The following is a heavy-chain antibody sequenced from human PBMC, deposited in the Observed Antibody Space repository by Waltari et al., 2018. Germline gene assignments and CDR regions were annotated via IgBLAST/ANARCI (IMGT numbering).Heavy chain of an antibody. Sequence: QVQLVQSGAEVKKPGSSVKVSCKASGGTFSSYAISWVRQAPGQGREGMGGIIPILSTANHGQKFQGRVTVTADEPQGTAYMGRSSLRSEDTAVYYGARDLRYQLLSDAFDIWGQGTMVTVSS. CDR3: ARDLRYQLLSDAFDI. J-gene: IGHJ3*02. CDR2: IIPILSTA. CDR1: GGTFSSYA. D-gene: IGHD2-2*01. V-gene: IGHV1-69*12.